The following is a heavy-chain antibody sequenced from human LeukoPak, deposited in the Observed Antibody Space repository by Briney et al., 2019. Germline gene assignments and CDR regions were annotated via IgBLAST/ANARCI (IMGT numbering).Heavy chain of an antibody. CDR3: AKGDYDILTGGVRPDAFDI. CDR1: GFTFSSYA. Sequence: GGSLRLSCAASGFTFSSYAMSWVRQAPGKGLEWVSAISGSGGSTYYADSVKGRFTISRDNSKNTLYLQMNSLRAEDTAVYYCAKGDYDILTGGVRPDAFDIWGQGTMVTVSS. J-gene: IGHJ3*02. V-gene: IGHV3-23*01. D-gene: IGHD3-9*01. CDR2: ISGSGGST.